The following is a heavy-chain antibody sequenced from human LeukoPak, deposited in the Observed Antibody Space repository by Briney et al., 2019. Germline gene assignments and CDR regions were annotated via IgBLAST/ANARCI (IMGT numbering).Heavy chain of an antibody. D-gene: IGHD1-26*01. CDR2: ISGSGGNI. V-gene: IGHV3-23*01. CDR1: GFTFSTYA. J-gene: IGHJ4*02. Sequence: GGSLRLSCAASGFTFSTYAMSWVRQAPGMGLEWVSGISGSGGNINHADSVKGRVTISRDNSKNTLYLQMNSLRAEDTAVYYCAKDEVPYSGSQEWGHWGQGTLVTVSS. CDR3: AKDEVPYSGSQEWGH.